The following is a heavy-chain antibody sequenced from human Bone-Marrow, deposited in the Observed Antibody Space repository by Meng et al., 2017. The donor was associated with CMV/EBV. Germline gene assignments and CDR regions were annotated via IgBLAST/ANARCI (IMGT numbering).Heavy chain of an antibody. CDR3: AKVKTVTEQTFDY. D-gene: IGHD4-17*01. CDR1: GFTFSSYG. V-gene: IGHV3-30*18. J-gene: IGHJ4*02. CDR2: ISYDGSNK. Sequence: DSGFTFSSYGMHWVRQAPGKGLEWVAVISYDGSNKYYADSVKGRFTISRDNSKNTLYLQMNSLRAEDTAVYYCAKVKTVTEQTFDYWGQGTLVTVSS.